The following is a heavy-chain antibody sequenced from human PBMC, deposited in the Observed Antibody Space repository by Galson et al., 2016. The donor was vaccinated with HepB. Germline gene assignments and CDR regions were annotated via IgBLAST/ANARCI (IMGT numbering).Heavy chain of an antibody. V-gene: IGHV3-74*01. J-gene: IGHJ5*02. Sequence: SLRLSCAASGFTFSRYWMHWVRHAPGKGLVWVSRINSDGSSSSYADSVKGRFTISRDNAKNTLYLEMNSLRAEDTATYYCARLVGFRTWDWFDPWGQGTLVTVSS. CDR2: INSDGSSS. D-gene: IGHD1-26*01. CDR3: ARLVGFRTWDWFDP. CDR1: GFTFSRYW.